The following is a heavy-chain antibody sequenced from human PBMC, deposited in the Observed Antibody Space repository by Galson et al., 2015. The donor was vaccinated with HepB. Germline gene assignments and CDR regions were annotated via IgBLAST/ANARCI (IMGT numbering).Heavy chain of an antibody. V-gene: IGHV3-21*01. CDR2: ISSSSSYI. D-gene: IGHD6-13*01. Sequence: SLRLSCAASGFTFSSYSMNWVRQAPGKGLEWVSSISSSSSYIYYADSVKGRFTISRDNAKNSLYLQMNSPRAEDTAVYYYARESGRSSSYDYWGQGTLVTVSS. CDR1: GFTFSSYS. CDR3: ARESGRSSSYDY. J-gene: IGHJ4*02.